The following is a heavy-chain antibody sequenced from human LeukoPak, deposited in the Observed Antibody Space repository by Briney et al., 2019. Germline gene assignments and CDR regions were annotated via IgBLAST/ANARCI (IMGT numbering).Heavy chain of an antibody. CDR1: GFSFSSFA. J-gene: IGHJ6*04. D-gene: IGHD3-10*01. Sequence: GGSLRLSCAASGFSFSSFAMTWVRQAPGKGLEWVSGIIDTGRATYYADSVKGRFTISRHNSKNRLFLQMNSLRAEDTAVCYCAKFNGHPTTNYYMDVWGEGTTVTVSS. V-gene: IGHV3-23*01. CDR2: IIDTGRAT. CDR3: AKFNGHPTTNYYMDV.